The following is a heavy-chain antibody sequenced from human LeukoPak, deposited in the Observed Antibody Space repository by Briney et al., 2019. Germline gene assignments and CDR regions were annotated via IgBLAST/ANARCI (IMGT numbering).Heavy chain of an antibody. CDR3: ARGFGVVVAAIDY. D-gene: IGHD2-15*01. Sequence: SETLSLTCTVSGGSISSGSYYWSWIRQPAGKGLEWIGRIYTSGSTNYNPSLKSRVTISVDTSKNQFSLKLTCVTAGHSAVYYCARGFGVVVAAIDYWGQGTLVTVSS. CDR1: GGSISSGSYY. CDR2: IYTSGST. V-gene: IGHV4-61*02. J-gene: IGHJ4*02.